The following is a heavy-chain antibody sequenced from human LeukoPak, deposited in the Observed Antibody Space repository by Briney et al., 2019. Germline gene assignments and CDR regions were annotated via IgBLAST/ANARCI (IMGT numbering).Heavy chain of an antibody. Sequence: GASVKVSCKASGGTFSSYALNWVRQASGHGLEWMGRNIPVFGTVNYAQKFQGRVTITADESTSTAYLQWSSLKASDTAMYYCARGRYFDWLLDYWGQGTLVTVSS. J-gene: IGHJ4*02. CDR2: NIPVFGTV. V-gene: IGHV1-69*13. CDR1: GGTFSSYA. D-gene: IGHD3-9*01. CDR3: ARGRYFDWLLDY.